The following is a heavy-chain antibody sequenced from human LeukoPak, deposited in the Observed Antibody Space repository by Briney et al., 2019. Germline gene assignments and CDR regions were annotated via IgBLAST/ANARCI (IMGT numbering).Heavy chain of an antibody. CDR3: ARSTTVTTNNWFDP. Sequence: GRSLRLSYAASGFTFNTFGMHWVRQAPGKGLEWVAVIWSDGSYKYYADSVKGRFTISRDDSKNTLYLEMNSLRAEDTAVYYCARSTTVTTNNWFDPWGQGTLVTVSS. CDR2: IWSDGSYK. D-gene: IGHD4-17*01. J-gene: IGHJ5*02. V-gene: IGHV3-33*01. CDR1: GFTFNTFG.